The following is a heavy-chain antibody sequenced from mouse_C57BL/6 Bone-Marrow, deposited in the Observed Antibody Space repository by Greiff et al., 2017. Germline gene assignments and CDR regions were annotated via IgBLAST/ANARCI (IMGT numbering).Heavy chain of an antibody. Sequence: QVQLKQPGAELVRPGSSVKLSCKASGYTFTSYWMHWVKPRPIQGLEWIGNIDPSDSETHYNQKFKDKATLTVDKSSSTAYMQLSSLTSEDSAVYYCARSGLLRYYAMDYWGQGTSVTVSS. CDR2: IDPSDSET. CDR3: ARSGLLRYYAMDY. D-gene: IGHD2-3*01. J-gene: IGHJ4*01. V-gene: IGHV1-52*01. CDR1: GYTFTSYW.